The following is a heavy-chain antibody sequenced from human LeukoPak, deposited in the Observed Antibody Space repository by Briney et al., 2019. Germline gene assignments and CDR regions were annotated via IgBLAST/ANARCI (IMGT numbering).Heavy chain of an antibody. J-gene: IGHJ5*02. D-gene: IGHD3-10*01. V-gene: IGHV3-21*01. CDR3: AGHYYGSGSYYPIP. Sequence: PGGSLRLSCAASGFTFSSYSMNWVRQAPGKGLEWVSSISSSSSYIYYADSVKGRFTISRDNAKNSLYLQMNGLRAEDTAVYYCAGHYYGSGSYYPIPWGQGTLVTVSS. CDR2: ISSSSSYI. CDR1: GFTFSSYS.